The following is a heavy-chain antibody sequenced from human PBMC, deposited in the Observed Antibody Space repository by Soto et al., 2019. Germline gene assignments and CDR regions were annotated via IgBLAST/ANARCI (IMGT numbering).Heavy chain of an antibody. V-gene: IGHV3-23*01. J-gene: IGHJ4*02. CDR1: GFSFNYA. D-gene: IGHD2-21*01. CDR2: ITGAGNT. CDR3: AKDAVYNDGLWLVSD. Sequence: DVHLLESGGGLVQPGGSLRLSCVVSGFSFNYAIIWVRQAPGKGQEWVSGITGAGNTQYAASVKGRFTISRDNSKNTVYLQMNSLRAEDTAMYYCAKDAVYNDGLWLVSDWGQGTLVTVS.